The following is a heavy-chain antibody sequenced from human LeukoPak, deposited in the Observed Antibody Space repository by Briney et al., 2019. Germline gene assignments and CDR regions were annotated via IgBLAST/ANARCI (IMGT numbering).Heavy chain of an antibody. CDR1: GFTFSSYS. J-gene: IGHJ3*02. CDR3: ARDRRFAFDI. V-gene: IGHV3-21*01. Sequence: GGSLRLSCAASGFTFSSYSMNWVRQAPGKGLEWASSISSSSSYIYYADSVKGRFPISRDNAKNSLYLQMNSLRAEDTAVYYCARDRRFAFDIWGQGTMVTVSS. CDR2: ISSSSSYI.